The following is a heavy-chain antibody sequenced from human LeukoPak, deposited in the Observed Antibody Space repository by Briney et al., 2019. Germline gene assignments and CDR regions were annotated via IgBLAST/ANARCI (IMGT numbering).Heavy chain of an antibody. D-gene: IGHD2-21*02. J-gene: IGHJ5*02. CDR3: ARSADIACGGDCYSFWFDP. CDR1: GGSISSSSYY. CDR2: IYYSGST. V-gene: IGHV4-39*07. Sequence: SETLSLTCTVSGGSISSSSYYWGWIRQPPGKGLEWIGSIYYSGSTYYNPSLKSRVTISVDTSKNQFSLKLSSVTAADTAVYYCARSADIACGGDCYSFWFDPWGQGTLVTVSS.